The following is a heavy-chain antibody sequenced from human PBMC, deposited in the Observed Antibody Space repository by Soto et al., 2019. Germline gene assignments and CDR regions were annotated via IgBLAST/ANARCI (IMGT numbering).Heavy chain of an antibody. D-gene: IGHD3-22*01. CDR2: VSHDGSNK. V-gene: IGHV3-30*18. J-gene: IGHJ4*02. Sequence: QVQLVESGGGVVQPERSLRLSCAASGFIFSSYGMHWVRQAPGKGLEWVAVVSHDGSNKKYVDSVEGRFTISRDNSKNTLYLQMNSLRAEDTAVYYCAKDTYDYSISGYYIFDYWGQGTLVTVSS. CDR3: AKDTYDYSISGYYIFDY. CDR1: GFIFSSYG.